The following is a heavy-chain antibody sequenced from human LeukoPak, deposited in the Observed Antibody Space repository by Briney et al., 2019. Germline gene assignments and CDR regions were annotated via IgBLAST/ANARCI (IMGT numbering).Heavy chain of an antibody. Sequence: PSETLSLTCTVSGGSISSYYWSWIRQPPGKGLEWIGFIYYSGSTNYNPSLKSRVTISVDTSKNQFSLKLSSVTAADTVVYYCAREAVAGGSGSNYYYYGMDVWGQGTTVTVSS. CDR1: GGSISSYY. D-gene: IGHD3-10*01. J-gene: IGHJ6*02. CDR2: IYYSGST. CDR3: AREAVAGGSGSNYYYYGMDV. V-gene: IGHV4-59*01.